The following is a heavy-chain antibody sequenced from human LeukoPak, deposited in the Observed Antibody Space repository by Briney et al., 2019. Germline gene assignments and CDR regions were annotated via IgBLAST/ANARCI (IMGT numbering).Heavy chain of an antibody. D-gene: IGHD4-23*01. CDR2: ISYDGSNK. CDR1: GFTFSSHA. CDR3: ARSRWEQRSFDY. J-gene: IGHJ4*02. Sequence: GGSLRLSCAASGFTFSSHAMHWVRQAPGKGLEWVAVISYDGSNKYYADSVKGRFTISRDNSKNTLYLQMNSLRAEDTAVYYCARSRWEQRSFDYWGQGTLVTVSS. V-gene: IGHV3-30*04.